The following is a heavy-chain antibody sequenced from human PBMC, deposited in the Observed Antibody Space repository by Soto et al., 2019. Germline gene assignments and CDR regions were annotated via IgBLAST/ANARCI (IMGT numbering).Heavy chain of an antibody. CDR3: ERLHPPYSSSGLNCVDP. V-gene: IGHV5-51*01. CDR1: GYSFTSYW. Sequence: GESLNISCNGSGYSFTSYWIGWVRQMPGKGLEWMGIIYPGDSDTRYSPSFQGQVTISADKSISTAYLQWSSLKASDTAMYYCERLHPPYSSSGLNCVDPWGQGTLVTV. CDR2: IYPGDSDT. J-gene: IGHJ5*02. D-gene: IGHD6-13*01.